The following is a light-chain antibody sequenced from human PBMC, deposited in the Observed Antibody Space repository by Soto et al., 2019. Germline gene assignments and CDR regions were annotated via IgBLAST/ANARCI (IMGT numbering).Light chain of an antibody. CDR1: QGISSY. V-gene: IGKV1-9*01. CDR3: QQLYSYPPLFT. CDR2: GAS. Sequence: DIQLTQSPSFLSASVGERVTITCRASQGISSYLAWYQQRPGEPPELLIYGASSLQSGVASRFSGSGSGTAVTLTISSLQHDDFAADFCQQLYSYPPLFTFGPGTTVDIK. J-gene: IGKJ3*01.